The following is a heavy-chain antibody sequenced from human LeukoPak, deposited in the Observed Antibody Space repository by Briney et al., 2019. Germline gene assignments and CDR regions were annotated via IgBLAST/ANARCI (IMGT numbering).Heavy chain of an antibody. D-gene: IGHD5-18*01. CDR3: ARDFKGYSYGYDY. Sequence: SVKVSCKASGGTFSSYAISWVRQAPGQGLEWMGGIIPIFGTANYAQKFQGRVTITADESTSTAYMELSSLRSEDTAVYYCARDFKGYSYGYDYWGQGTLVTVSS. CDR2: IIPIFGTA. CDR1: GGTFSSYA. V-gene: IGHV1-69*13. J-gene: IGHJ4*02.